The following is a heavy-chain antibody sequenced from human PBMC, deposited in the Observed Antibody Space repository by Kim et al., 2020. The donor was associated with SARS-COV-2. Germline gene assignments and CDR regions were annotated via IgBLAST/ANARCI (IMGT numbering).Heavy chain of an antibody. V-gene: IGHV3-30*18. CDR2: IGADGITK. D-gene: IGHD1-1*01. J-gene: IGHJ2*01. Sequence: GGSLRLSCAASGFTFSAYSIHWVRQAPGKGLEWVAVIGADGITKYYADSVKGRFTISRDNSEDTVYLQMNSLRLEDTAVYYCAKEENWRHWYFDLWGRGT. CDR1: GFTFSAYS. CDR3: AKEENWRHWYFDL.